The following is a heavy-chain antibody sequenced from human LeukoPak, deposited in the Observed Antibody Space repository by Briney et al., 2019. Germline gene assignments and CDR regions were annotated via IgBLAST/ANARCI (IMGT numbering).Heavy chain of an antibody. Sequence: GGSLRLSCAASGFTFSSYAMHWVRQAPGKGLEWVAVISYDGSNKYYADSVKGRFTISRDNSKNTLYLQMNSLRAEDTAVYYCESDAFWSGSDYWGQGTLVTVSS. CDR1: GFTFSSYA. J-gene: IGHJ4*02. CDR3: ESDAFWSGSDY. CDR2: ISYDGSNK. D-gene: IGHD3-3*01. V-gene: IGHV3-30-3*01.